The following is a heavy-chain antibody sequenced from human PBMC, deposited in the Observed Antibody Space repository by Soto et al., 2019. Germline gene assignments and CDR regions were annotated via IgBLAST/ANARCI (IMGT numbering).Heavy chain of an antibody. Sequence: QVQLVESGGGVVQPGESLRLACEASGFVFSRFGMHWVRQAPGKGLEWVAVIWYDGNNKYYGDSVKGRFTISRDNPKNTVYLQMGRLGVDDTAVYYCVRGDGTAAAGPYYHYALDVWGQGTTVTVSS. CDR2: IWYDGNNK. D-gene: IGHD6-13*01. CDR3: VRGDGTAAAGPYYHYALDV. CDR1: GFVFSRFG. J-gene: IGHJ6*02. V-gene: IGHV3-33*08.